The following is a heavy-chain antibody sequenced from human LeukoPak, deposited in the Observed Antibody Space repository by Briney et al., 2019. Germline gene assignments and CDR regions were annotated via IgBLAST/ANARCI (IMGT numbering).Heavy chain of an antibody. CDR2: IYYSGST. CDR3: ARSYYDSLGAFDI. D-gene: IGHD3-22*01. V-gene: IGHV4-30-4*01. J-gene: IGHJ3*02. Sequence: PSETLSLTCTVSGGSIGSGDYYWSWIRQPPGKGLEWIGYIYYSGSTYYNPSLKSRVTISVDTSKNQFSLKLSSVTASDTAVYYCARSYYDSLGAFDIWGQGTMFTVSS. CDR1: GGSIGSGDYY.